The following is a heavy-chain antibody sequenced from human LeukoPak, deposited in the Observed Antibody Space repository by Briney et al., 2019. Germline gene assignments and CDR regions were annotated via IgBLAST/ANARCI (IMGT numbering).Heavy chain of an antibody. CDR3: AKGTSSWHEFDS. CDR1: GFTFDDYA. J-gene: IGHJ4*02. D-gene: IGHD6-13*01. V-gene: IGHV3-43D*03. CDR2: ITWDGDST. Sequence: GGSLRLSCAASGFTFDDYAMHWVHQAPGKGLEWVSLITWDGDSTYYADSVKGRFTISRDNSKNYLYLQMNSLRAEDTALYYCAKGTSSWHEFDSWGQGTLVTVSS.